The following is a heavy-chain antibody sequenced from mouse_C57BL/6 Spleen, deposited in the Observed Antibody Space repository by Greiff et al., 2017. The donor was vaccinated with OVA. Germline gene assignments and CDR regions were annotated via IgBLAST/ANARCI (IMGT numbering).Heavy chain of an antibody. Sequence: EVHLVESGGGLVKPGGSLKLSCAASGFTFSSYAMSWVRQTPEKRLEWVATISDGGSYTYYPDNVKGRFTISRDNAKNNLYLLMSHLKSEDTAMYYCAREGVGYFDVWGTGTTVTVSS. J-gene: IGHJ1*03. V-gene: IGHV5-4*01. CDR2: ISDGGSYT. CDR3: AREGVGYFDV. CDR1: GFTFSSYA.